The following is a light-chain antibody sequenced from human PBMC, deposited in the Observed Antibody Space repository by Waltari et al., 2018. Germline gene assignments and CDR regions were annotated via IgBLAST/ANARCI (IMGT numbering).Light chain of an antibody. Sequence: DIQLTQSPSFLSASVGDRVTITCRASQGIISYLAWYQQKPGKAPKVLIYGASTLQRGVPSRFSGSGSGTEFTLTISSLQPEDFATYYCQQRSSWPLYTFGPGTKLEIK. CDR3: QQRSSWPLYT. J-gene: IGKJ2*01. CDR1: QGIISY. V-gene: IGKV1-9*01. CDR2: GAS.